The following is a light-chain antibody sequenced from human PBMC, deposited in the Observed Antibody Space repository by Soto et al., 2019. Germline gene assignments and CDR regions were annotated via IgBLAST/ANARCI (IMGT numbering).Light chain of an antibody. V-gene: IGLV1-40*01. CDR2: GNS. J-gene: IGLJ1*01. CDR3: QSYDSSLSGYV. Sequence: QSVLTQPPSVSGAPGQRVTISCTGSSSNIGAGYDVHWYQQLPGPAPKLLIYGNSNRPSGVPDRFSGSKSSTSASLAITGLQAEDEADYYCQSYDSSLSGYVFGTGTKLTVL. CDR1: SSNIGAGYD.